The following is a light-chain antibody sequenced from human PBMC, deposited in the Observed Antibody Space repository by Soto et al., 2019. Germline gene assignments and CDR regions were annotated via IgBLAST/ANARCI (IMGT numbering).Light chain of an antibody. V-gene: IGKV3-20*01. J-gene: IGKJ4*01. CDR1: QSVSSNY. CDR2: DAS. Sequence: EIVLTQSPGTLSLSPGERATLSCRASQSVSSNYLAWYKQKPGQAPRLLIYDASSRATGIPDRFSGSGSGTDFTLTISRLEPVDFAVYYCRRYGCSPLTFGGETKADIK. CDR3: RRYGCSPLT.